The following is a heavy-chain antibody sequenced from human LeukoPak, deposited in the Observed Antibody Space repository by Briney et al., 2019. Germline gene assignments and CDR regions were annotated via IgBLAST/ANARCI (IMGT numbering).Heavy chain of an antibody. CDR2: IYSGGDT. V-gene: IGHV3-53*01. CDR1: GFTVSSSH. Sequence: GGSLRLSCAASGFTVSSSHMTWVRQAVGKGLEWVSFIYSGGDTPYADSVKGRFTISRDNSKYTLYLQMNSLRAEDTAVYYCARVYNYVFDYWGQGTLVTVSS. D-gene: IGHD3-10*02. CDR3: ARVYNYVFDY. J-gene: IGHJ4*02.